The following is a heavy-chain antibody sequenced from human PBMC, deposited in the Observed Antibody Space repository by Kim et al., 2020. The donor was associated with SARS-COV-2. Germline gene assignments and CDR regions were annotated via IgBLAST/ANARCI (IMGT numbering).Heavy chain of an antibody. CDR2: INPDGGST. D-gene: IGHD1-1*01. CDR3: ARGGMTQGDVDYSDY. J-gene: IGHJ4*02. Sequence: ASVKVSCKTSGYTFINYYIHWVRQAPGQGLEWMGMINPDGGSTSYTQKFQGRVSTTTDTSTSTVYMELSSLRSEDTALYYCARGGMTQGDVDYSDYWGQGTLITVSS. CDR1: GYTFINYY. V-gene: IGHV1-46*01.